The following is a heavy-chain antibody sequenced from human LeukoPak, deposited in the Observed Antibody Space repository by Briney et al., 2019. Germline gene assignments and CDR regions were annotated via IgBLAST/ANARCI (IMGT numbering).Heavy chain of an antibody. V-gene: IGHV4-38-2*02. CDR1: GYSISSGYY. D-gene: IGHD5-24*01. Sequence: PSETLSLTCTVSGYSISSGYYWCWIRQPPGEGLEWIGSIYHSGSTYYTPSLKSRVTISVDTSKNQFSLKLSSVTAADTAVYYCARVLRDGYNSWYFDYWGQGNLVTVSS. CDR3: ARVLRDGYNSWYFDY. CDR2: IYHSGST. J-gene: IGHJ4*02.